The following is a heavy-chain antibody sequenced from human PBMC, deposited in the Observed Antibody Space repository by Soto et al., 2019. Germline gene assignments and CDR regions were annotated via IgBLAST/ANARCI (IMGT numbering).Heavy chain of an antibody. J-gene: IGHJ4*02. CDR2: SSYNGGT. D-gene: IGHD3-10*01. CDR1: TDSSSFTNSY. Sequence: SETLSLTCTVSTDSSSFTNSYWGWIRQPPGKGLQWIGSSSYNGGTFYNPSLKGRVVISFDTSKKQSSLQLTSVTAADTAVYFFASHRLEVVWRGFDFWGQGSPVTVSS. CDR3: ASHRLEVVWRGFDF. V-gene: IGHV4-39*01.